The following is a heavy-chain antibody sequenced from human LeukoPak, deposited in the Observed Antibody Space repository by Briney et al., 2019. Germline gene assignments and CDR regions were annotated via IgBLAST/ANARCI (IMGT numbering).Heavy chain of an antibody. D-gene: IGHD6-19*01. CDR1: GDSVSSKSAA. J-gene: IGHJ4*02. CDR3: ARGHRYSSGWYVRPQTYYFDY. CDR2: TYYRSKQYN. V-gene: IGHV6-1*01. Sequence: SQTLSLTCAISGDSVSSKSAAWNWIRQSPSRGLEWLGRTYYRSKQYNGYTVCVKSRVTINPDTSTNQFYLQLNSVTPEDTAVYYCARGHRYSSGWYVRPQTYYFDYWGQGTLVTVSS.